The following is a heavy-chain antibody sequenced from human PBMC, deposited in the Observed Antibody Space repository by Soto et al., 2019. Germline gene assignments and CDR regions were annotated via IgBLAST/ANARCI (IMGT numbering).Heavy chain of an antibody. CDR1: GGSISSSSYY. CDR2: IYYSGST. J-gene: IGHJ6*02. V-gene: IGHV4-39*01. Sequence: SETLSLTCTVSGGSISSSSYYWGWIRQPPGKGLEWIGSIYYSGSTYYNPSLKSRVTISVDTSKNQFSLKLSSVTAADTAVYYCARFGSGSYYNSLDVWGQGTTVTVSS. D-gene: IGHD3-10*01. CDR3: ARFGSGSYYNSLDV.